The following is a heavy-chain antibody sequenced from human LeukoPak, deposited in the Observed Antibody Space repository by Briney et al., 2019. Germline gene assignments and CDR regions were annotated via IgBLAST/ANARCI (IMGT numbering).Heavy chain of an antibody. CDR3: ARDKPSYGDRFDY. J-gene: IGHJ4*02. CDR2: INPSGGST. D-gene: IGHD4-17*01. V-gene: IGHV1-46*01. Sequence: ASVKVSCKVSGYTLTELSMHWVRQAPGQGLEWMGIINPSGGSTSYAQKFQGRVTMTRDMSTSTVYMELSSLRSEDTAVYYCARDKPSYGDRFDYWGQGTLVTVSS. CDR1: GYTLTELS.